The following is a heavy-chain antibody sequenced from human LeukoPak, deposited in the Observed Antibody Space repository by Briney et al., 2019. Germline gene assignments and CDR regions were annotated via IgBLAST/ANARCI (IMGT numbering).Heavy chain of an antibody. CDR1: SGSISSYY. J-gene: IGHJ6*03. D-gene: IGHD1-1*01. V-gene: IGHV4-4*07. CDR3: AREVRYNWNDVWIYYYYYYYMDV. Sequence: SETLSLTCTVSSGSISSYYWSWIRQPAGKGLEWIGRIYTSGSTNYNPSLKSRVTMSVDTSKNQFSLKLSSVTAADTAVYYCAREVRYNWNDVWIYYYYYYYMDVWGKGTTVTVSS. CDR2: IYTSGST.